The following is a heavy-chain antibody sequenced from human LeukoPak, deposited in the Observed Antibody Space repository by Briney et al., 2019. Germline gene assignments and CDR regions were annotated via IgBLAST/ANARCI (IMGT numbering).Heavy chain of an antibody. CDR3: ARGPEGGMDV. Sequence: SETLSLTCAVYGGSFSGYYWSWIRQPPGKGLEWIGEINHSGSTNYNPPLKSRVTISVDTSKNQFSLKLSSVTAADTAVYYCARGPEGGMDVWGKGTTVTVSS. CDR2: INHSGST. J-gene: IGHJ6*04. V-gene: IGHV4-34*01. CDR1: GGSFSGYY.